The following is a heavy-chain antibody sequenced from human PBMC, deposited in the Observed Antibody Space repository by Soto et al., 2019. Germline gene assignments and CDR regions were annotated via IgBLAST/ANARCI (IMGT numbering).Heavy chain of an antibody. CDR2: IRSKDLGGTE. D-gene: IGHD3-10*01. J-gene: IGHJ6*02. CDR1: GFTFSYYE. Sequence: GGSLRLSCTASGFTFSYYEMNWFRQAPGKGLEWVGFIRSKDLGGTEHYAASVRGRFTISRDDAKSVAYLQMDSLKTEDTGVYYCARHARVGESLPLNYYAEDVWGQGTTVTVSS. V-gene: IGHV3-49*03. CDR3: ARHARVGESLPLNYYAEDV.